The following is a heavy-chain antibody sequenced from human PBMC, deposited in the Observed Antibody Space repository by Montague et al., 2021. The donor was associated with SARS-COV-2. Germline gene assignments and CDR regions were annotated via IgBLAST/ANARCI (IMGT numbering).Heavy chain of an antibody. CDR1: GGSIRSDGFY. CDR3: ARSAFRYFDRPGMDV. J-gene: IGHJ6*02. V-gene: IGHV4-61*02. CDR2: IDASGTT. Sequence: TLSLTCTASGGSIRSDGFYWNWIRQPAGKGLEWIGRIDASGTTNYEPSLKSRVIISLDRSKNQFSLKLSSVIAADTAVYYCARSAFRYFDRPGMDVWGQGTTVTVSS. D-gene: IGHD3-9*01.